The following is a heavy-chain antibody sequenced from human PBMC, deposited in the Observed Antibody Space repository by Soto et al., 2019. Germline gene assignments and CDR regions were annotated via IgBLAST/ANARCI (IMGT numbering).Heavy chain of an antibody. CDR3: ARSRAGYFDY. V-gene: IGHV4-59*01. CDR2: IYYSGST. CDR1: GGSISSYY. J-gene: IGHJ4*02. Sequence: QVQLQESGPGLVKPSETLSLTCTVSGGSISSYYWSWIRQAPGKGLEWIGYIYYSGSTNYNPSLNGRVPRSVYTSKKHSCLKMSSVTAANTAVYYCARSRAGYFDYWGQGTLVTVSP.